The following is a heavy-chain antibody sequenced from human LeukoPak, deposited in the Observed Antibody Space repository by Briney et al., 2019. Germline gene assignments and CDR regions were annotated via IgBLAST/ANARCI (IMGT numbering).Heavy chain of an antibody. D-gene: IGHD4-17*01. Sequence: GGSPRLSCAASGFTFSSYPMHWVRQAPGLGLQWVAVISHDGSNKYYEDSVKGRFTISRDNSKSTLYLHLNIPRPEDTAVYYCTRSVATTADFDYWGQGTLVTVSS. CDR1: GFTFSSYP. V-gene: IGHV3-30-3*01. J-gene: IGHJ4*02. CDR3: TRSVATTADFDY. CDR2: ISHDGSNK.